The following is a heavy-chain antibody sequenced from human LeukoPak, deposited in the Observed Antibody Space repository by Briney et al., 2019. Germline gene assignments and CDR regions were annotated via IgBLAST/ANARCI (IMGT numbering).Heavy chain of an antibody. V-gene: IGHV1-69*01. D-gene: IGHD2-15*01. CDR2: IIPIFGTA. Sequence: SVKVSCKASGGTFSSYAISWVRQAPGQVLEWMGGIIPIFGTANYAQKFQGRVTITADESTSTAYMELSSLRSEDTAVYYCARFPGYCSGGSCYSDGMAVWGKGTTVTVSS. CDR3: ARFPGYCSGGSCYSDGMAV. CDR1: GGTFSSYA. J-gene: IGHJ6*04.